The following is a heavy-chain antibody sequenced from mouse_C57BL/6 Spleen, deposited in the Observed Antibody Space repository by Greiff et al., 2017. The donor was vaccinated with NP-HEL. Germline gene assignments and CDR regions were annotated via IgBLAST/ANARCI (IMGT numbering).Heavy chain of an antibody. CDR3: AREYGSNYRYFDV. J-gene: IGHJ1*03. D-gene: IGHD1-1*02. Sequence: QVHVKQPGTELVKPGASVKLSCKASGYTFTSYWMHWVKQRPGQGLEWIGNINPSNGGTNYNEKFKSKATLTVDKSSSTAYMQLSSLTSEDSAVYYCAREYGSNYRYFDVWGTGTTVTVSS. CDR1: GYTFTSYW. CDR2: INPSNGGT. V-gene: IGHV1-53*01.